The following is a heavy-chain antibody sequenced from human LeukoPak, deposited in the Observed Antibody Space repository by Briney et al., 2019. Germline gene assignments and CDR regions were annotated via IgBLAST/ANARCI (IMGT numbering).Heavy chain of an antibody. J-gene: IGHJ3*02. Sequence: GGSLRLSCAASGFTFSSYWMSWVRQAPGKGLEWVANIKQDGSEKYYVDSVKGRFTISRDNAKNSLYLQMNSLRAEDTAVYYCARDNGDYGIDAFDIWGQGTMVTVSS. CDR1: GFTFSSYW. CDR3: ARDNGDYGIDAFDI. V-gene: IGHV3-7*01. D-gene: IGHD4-17*01. CDR2: IKQDGSEK.